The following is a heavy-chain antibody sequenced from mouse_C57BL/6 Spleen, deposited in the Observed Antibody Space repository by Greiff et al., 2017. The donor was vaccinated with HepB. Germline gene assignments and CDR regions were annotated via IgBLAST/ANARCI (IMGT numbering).Heavy chain of an antibody. CDR3: ASYGSSPYYFDY. Sequence: EVQRVESGAELVKPGASVKLSCTASGFNIKDYYMHWVKQRTEQGLEWIGRIDPEDGETKYAPKFQGKATITADTSSNTAYLQLSSMTSEDTAVYYCASYGSSPYYFDYWGQGTTLTVSS. CDR1: GFNIKDYY. V-gene: IGHV14-2*01. J-gene: IGHJ2*01. D-gene: IGHD1-1*01. CDR2: IDPEDGET.